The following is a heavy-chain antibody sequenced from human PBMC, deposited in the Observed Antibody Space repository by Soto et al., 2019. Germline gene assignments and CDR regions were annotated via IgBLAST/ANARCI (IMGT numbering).Heavy chain of an antibody. CDR1: GGSISGYY. Sequence: SETLSLTCTVSGGSISGYYWSWIRQPPGKGLEWIGYIYNSESINYNPSLKSRVTISVDTSKNQFSVELNSVTAADTAVDYCSRPMYCTSASCSRHAFDVWGQGTMVTVSS. D-gene: IGHD2-2*01. CDR3: SRPMYCTSASCSRHAFDV. J-gene: IGHJ3*01. CDR2: IYNSESI. V-gene: IGHV4-59*08.